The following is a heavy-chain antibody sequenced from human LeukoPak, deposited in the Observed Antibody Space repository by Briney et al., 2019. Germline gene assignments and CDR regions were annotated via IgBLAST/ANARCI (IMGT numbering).Heavy chain of an antibody. D-gene: IGHD3-10*01. CDR2: INHSGST. CDR3: AREVMVRGVINAFDY. V-gene: IGHV4-34*01. CDR1: GGSFSGYY. Sequence: SETLSLTCAVYGGSFSGYYWSWIRQPPGKGLEWIGEINHSGSTNYNPSLKSRVTISVDTSKNQFSLKLSSVTAADTAVYYCAREVMVRGVINAFDYWGQGTLVTVSS. J-gene: IGHJ4*02.